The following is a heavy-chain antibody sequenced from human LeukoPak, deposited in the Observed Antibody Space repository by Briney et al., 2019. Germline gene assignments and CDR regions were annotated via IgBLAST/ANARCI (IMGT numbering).Heavy chain of an antibody. J-gene: IGHJ6*04. CDR2: IIPIFGTA. V-gene: IGHV1-69*13. CDR1: GGTFSSYA. Sequence: SVKVSCKASGGTFSSYAISWVRQAPGQGLEWMGGIIPIFGTANYAQKFQGRVTITADESTSTAYMELSSLRSGDTAVYYCARGYYYGSGREDGMDVWGKGTTVTVFS. CDR3: ARGYYYGSGREDGMDV. D-gene: IGHD3-10*01.